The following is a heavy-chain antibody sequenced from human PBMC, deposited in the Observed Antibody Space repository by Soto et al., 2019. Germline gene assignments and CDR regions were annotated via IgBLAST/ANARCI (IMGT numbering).Heavy chain of an antibody. CDR3: ARATRYYYYYGMDV. CDR1: GGSISSYY. J-gene: IGHJ6*02. Sequence: PSETLSLTCTVSGGSISSYYWSWIRQPPGKGLEWTGYIYYSGSTNYNPSLKSRVTISVDTSKNQFSLKLSSVTAADTAVYYCARATRYYYYYGMDVWGQGTTVTVSS. V-gene: IGHV4-59*01. CDR2: IYYSGST.